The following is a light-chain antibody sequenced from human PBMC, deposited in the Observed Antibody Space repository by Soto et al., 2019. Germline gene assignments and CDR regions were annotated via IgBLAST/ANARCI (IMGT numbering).Light chain of an antibody. V-gene: IGKV1-39*01. CDR1: QSISSY. CDR2: AAS. Sequence: DIQMTQSPSSLSASVGDRVTITCRASQSISSYLNWYQQKPGKAPKLLIYAASSLQSGVPSRFSGSRSGTDFTLTISHLQPEEFATYYCQQSYSTPQITFGQGTRLEIK. J-gene: IGKJ5*01. CDR3: QQSYSTPQIT.